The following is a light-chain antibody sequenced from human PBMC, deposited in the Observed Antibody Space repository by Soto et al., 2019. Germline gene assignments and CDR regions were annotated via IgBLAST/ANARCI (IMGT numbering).Light chain of an antibody. V-gene: IGKV1-9*01. CDR1: QCISNY. CDR3: QQCDNLPLT. Sequence: IQLTQSPSSLSASLGDRVTITCRASQCISNYLVWYQQKPGKAPKLLIYAASTLQGGVPSRFSGSGSGTDFTFTISSLQPEDNATYYCQQCDNLPLTFGPGTKVDIK. J-gene: IGKJ3*01. CDR2: AAS.